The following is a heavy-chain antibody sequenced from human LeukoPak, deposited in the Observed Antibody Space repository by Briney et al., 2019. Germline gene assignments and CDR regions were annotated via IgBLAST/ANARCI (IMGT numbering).Heavy chain of an antibody. V-gene: IGHV1-2*02. J-gene: IGHJ4*02. D-gene: IGHD3-3*01. CDR1: GYTFTGYY. Sequence: ASVKASCKASGYTFTGYYMHWVRQAPGQGLEWMGWINPNSGGTNYAQKFQGRVTMTRDTSISTAYMELSRLRSDDTAVYYCARSGTFADFWSGYPDYWGQGTLVTVSS. CDR2: INPNSGGT. CDR3: ARSGTFADFWSGYPDY.